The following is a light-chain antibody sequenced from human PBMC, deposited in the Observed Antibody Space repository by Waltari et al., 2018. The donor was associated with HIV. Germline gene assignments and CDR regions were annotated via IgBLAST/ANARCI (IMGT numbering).Light chain of an antibody. CDR1: QSVSSN. Sequence: EILMTQSPATLSLSPGERATLSCRASQSVSSNLAWYQQKPGQAPRLLVYDASTRATGIPARFSGSGSGTEFTLTISSLQSEDFAVYYCQQYNNWPPRDTFGQGTKLEIK. J-gene: IGKJ2*01. CDR2: DAS. CDR3: QQYNNWPPRDT. V-gene: IGKV3-15*01.